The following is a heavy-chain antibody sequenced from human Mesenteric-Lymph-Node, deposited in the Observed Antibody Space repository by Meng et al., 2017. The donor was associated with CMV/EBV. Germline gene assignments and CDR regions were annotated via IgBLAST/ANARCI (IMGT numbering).Heavy chain of an antibody. V-gene: IGHV4-34*01. CDR1: GGSFSGYY. CDR3: ARHQRWLKSEGGFNY. J-gene: IGHJ4*02. CDR2: INHSGST. Sequence: QRWRGGQLKPPAPPPPTCAVYGGSFSGYYWSWIRQPPGKGLEWIGEINHSGSTNYNPSLKSRVTISVDTSKNQFSLKLSSVTAADTAVYYCARHQRWLKSEGGFNYWGQGTLVTVSS. D-gene: IGHD4-23*01.